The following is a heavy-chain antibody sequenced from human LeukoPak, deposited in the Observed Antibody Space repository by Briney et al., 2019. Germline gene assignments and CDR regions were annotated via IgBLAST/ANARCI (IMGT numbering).Heavy chain of an antibody. V-gene: IGHV3-23*01. CDR2: ISGSGGKT. J-gene: IGHJ4*02. CDR3: ARVHPCSGGSCYARNFDY. D-gene: IGHD2-15*01. CDR1: GFTFSSYA. Sequence: GGPLRLSCAASGFTFSSYAMSWVRQAPGKGLEWVSGISGSGGKTYYADSVKGRFTISRDNAKNSLYLQMNSLRAEDTAVYYCARVHPCSGGSCYARNFDYWGQGTLVTVSS.